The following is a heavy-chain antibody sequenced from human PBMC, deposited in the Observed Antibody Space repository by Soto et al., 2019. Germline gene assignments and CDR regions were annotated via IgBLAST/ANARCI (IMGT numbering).Heavy chain of an antibody. V-gene: IGHV4-59*01. Sequence: TLSLTCNVTGGSISSYWWSWIRQPPGKGLEWIGYIYNGGTTNYNPSLKRRVTMSVDTSKNQFSLKVNSVTAADTAVYYCAHGDSQGPLDYWGQGTLVTVSS. D-gene: IGHD4-17*01. CDR3: AHGDSQGPLDY. CDR1: GGSISSYW. J-gene: IGHJ4*02. CDR2: IYNGGTT.